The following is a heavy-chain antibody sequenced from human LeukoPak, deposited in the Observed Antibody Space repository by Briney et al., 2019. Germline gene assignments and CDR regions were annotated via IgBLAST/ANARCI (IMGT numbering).Heavy chain of an antibody. CDR1: GASISSGSNY. Sequence: SETLSLTCSVSGASISSGSNYWGWIRQPPGTTLEWIGSIYSSGSTYYNPSLKSRVIIIIDTPKNHLSLTLSSVTAADTAVYYCARDRYCGSGSNYMDLWGKGTTVTISS. V-gene: IGHV4-39*07. CDR2: IYSSGST. CDR3: ARDRYCGSGSNYMDL. D-gene: IGHD3-10*01. J-gene: IGHJ6*03.